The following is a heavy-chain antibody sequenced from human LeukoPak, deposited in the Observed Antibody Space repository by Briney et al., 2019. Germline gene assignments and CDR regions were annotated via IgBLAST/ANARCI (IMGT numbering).Heavy chain of an antibody. CDR1: GGSISSYY. Sequence: SETLSLTCTVSGGSISSYYWSWIRQPPGKGLEWIGYIYYSGSTNYNPSLKSRVTISVDTSKSQFSLKLSSVTAADTAVYYCARDGTQSYDYVWGSYRFHGAFDIWGQGTMVTVSS. CDR3: ARDGTQSYDYVWGSYRFHGAFDI. CDR2: IYYSGST. V-gene: IGHV4-59*01. J-gene: IGHJ3*02. D-gene: IGHD3-16*02.